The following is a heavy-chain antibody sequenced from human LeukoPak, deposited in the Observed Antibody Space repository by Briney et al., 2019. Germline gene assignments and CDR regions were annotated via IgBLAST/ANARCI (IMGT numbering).Heavy chain of an antibody. CDR2: INPNSGGT. V-gene: IGHV1-2*02. CDR1: GYTFTGYY. J-gene: IGHJ4*02. CDR3: ARAAGQWLVPLDY. D-gene: IGHD6-19*01. Sequence: GASVTVSCKASGYTFTGYYMHWVRQAPGQGLEWMGWINPNSGGTNYAQKFQGRVTMTRDTSISTAYMELSRLRSDDMAVYYCARAAGQWLVPLDYWGQGTLVTVSS.